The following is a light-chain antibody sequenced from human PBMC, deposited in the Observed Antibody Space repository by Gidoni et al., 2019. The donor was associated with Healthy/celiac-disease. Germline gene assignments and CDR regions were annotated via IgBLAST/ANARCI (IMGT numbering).Light chain of an antibody. CDR1: QSVSSSY. CDR2: GAS. CDR3: QQYGSPTT. Sequence: EIVLTQSPGTLSLSPGERATLSCRASQSVSSSYLAWYQQKPGQAPRLLLYGASSRATGIPDRFSGSGSGTDFTLTISRLEPVDFAVYYCQQYGSPTTFGQGTKLEIK. J-gene: IGKJ2*01. V-gene: IGKV3-20*01.